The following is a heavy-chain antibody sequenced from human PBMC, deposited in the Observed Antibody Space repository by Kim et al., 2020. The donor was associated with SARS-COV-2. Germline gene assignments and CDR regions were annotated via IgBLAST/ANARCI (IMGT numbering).Heavy chain of an antibody. Sequence: ASVKVSCKASGYTFTGYYMHWVRQAPGQGLEWMGWINPNSGGTNYAQKFQGWVTMTRDTSISTAYMELSRLRSDDTAVYYCARDQSVGLVLRGDNWFDPWGQGTLVTVSS. V-gene: IGHV1-2*04. CDR1: GYTFTGYY. D-gene: IGHD6-19*01. J-gene: IGHJ5*02. CDR3: ARDQSVGLVLRGDNWFDP. CDR2: INPNSGGT.